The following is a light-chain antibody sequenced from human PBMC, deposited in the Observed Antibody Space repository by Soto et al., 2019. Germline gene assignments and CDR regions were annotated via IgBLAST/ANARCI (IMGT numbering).Light chain of an antibody. J-gene: IGKJ3*01. Sequence: EIVLTQSPGTLSLSPGERATLSCRASQSVSSSYLAWYQQKPGQAPRLLIYDTSSRATGIPDRFSGSGSGTDFTLAISRLEPEDFAVYYCQQYNNWPPIFTFGPGTKVDIK. V-gene: IGKV3-20*01. CDR2: DTS. CDR3: QQYNNWPPIFT. CDR1: QSVSSSY.